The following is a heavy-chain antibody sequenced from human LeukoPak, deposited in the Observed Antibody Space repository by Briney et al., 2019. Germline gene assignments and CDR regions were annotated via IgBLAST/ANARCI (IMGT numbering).Heavy chain of an antibody. CDR2: TKPNSGNT. D-gene: IGHD3-3*01. CDR1: GYSFTSYE. V-gene: IGHV1-8*01. J-gene: IGHJ4*02. Sequence: ASVKVSCKTSGYSFTSYEINWVRQASGQGLEWMGWTKPNSGNTVYAKKFHGRVSMTTNTAISTAYLELSSLRSEDTAVYYCARRITLFGVDHFDYWGQGTLVTVSS. CDR3: ARRITLFGVDHFDY.